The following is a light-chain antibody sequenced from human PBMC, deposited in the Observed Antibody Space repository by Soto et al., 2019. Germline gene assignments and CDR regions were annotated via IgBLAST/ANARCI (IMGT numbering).Light chain of an antibody. CDR2: GAS. J-gene: IGKJ2*01. Sequence: EIVMTQSPVTLSVSPGERATLSCRASQSVSSNLAWYQQKRGQAPRLLIFGASTRATGIPARFSGSGSGTEFTLTISSLQSEDFAVYYCQHYNNWPPYTFGQGTKLEIK. CDR1: QSVSSN. CDR3: QHYNNWPPYT. V-gene: IGKV3-15*01.